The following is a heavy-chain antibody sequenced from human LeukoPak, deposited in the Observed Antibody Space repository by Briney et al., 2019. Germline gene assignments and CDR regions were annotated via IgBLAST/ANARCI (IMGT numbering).Heavy chain of an antibody. D-gene: IGHD1-1*01. CDR3: ALQRPLKGV. V-gene: IGHV3-66*04. CDR1: GFTVSSNF. Sequence: GGSLRLSCAASGFTVSSNFMTWVRQAPGKGLEWVSLIYSGGITYYADSVKGRFTISRDNSKNTLYLQMNSLRAEDTAVYYCALQRPLKGVWGQGTTVTVSS. J-gene: IGHJ6*02. CDR2: IYSGGIT.